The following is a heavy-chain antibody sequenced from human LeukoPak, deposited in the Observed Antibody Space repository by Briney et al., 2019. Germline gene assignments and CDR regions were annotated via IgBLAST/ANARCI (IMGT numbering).Heavy chain of an antibody. V-gene: IGHV3-66*01. J-gene: IGHJ6*03. D-gene: IGHD1-26*01. CDR3: AGYGGSYPYYMDV. Sequence: GGSLRLSCGASGIIFSDIWVTWVRQAPGKGLEWVSVMYTLGNTNYADSVRGRFTISRDNSKNTLYLQMNSLRAEDTAVYYCAGYGGSYPYYMDVWGKGTTVTISS. CDR2: MYTLGNT. CDR1: GIIFSDIW.